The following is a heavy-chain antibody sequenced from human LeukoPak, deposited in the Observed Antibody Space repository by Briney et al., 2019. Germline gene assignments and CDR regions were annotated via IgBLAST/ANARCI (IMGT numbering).Heavy chain of an antibody. CDR2: INGDGSTT. CDR1: GFTFSSYW. J-gene: IGHJ4*02. Sequence: GGSLRLSCAVSGFTFSSYWMHWVRQAPGKGLVWVSRINGDGSTTNYADSVKGRFTTSRDNAKNTLYLQMNSLRAEDTAVYYCARGGVTAGLDYWGQGTLVTVSS. D-gene: IGHD4-23*01. V-gene: IGHV3-74*01. CDR3: ARGGVTAGLDY.